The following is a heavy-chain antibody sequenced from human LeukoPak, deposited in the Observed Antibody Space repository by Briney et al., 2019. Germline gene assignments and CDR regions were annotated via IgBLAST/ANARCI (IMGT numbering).Heavy chain of an antibody. Sequence: GGSLRLSCAASGFTFSSYAMSWVRQAPGKGLEWVSAISGTGGATYFADSVQGRFTLSRDNSKNTMSMQMNSLRAEDTAVYYCAKGAYSSGWYEFFNYWGQGTLVTVSS. V-gene: IGHV3-23*01. J-gene: IGHJ4*02. CDR2: ISGTGGAT. D-gene: IGHD6-19*01. CDR1: GFTFSSYA. CDR3: AKGAYSSGWYEFFNY.